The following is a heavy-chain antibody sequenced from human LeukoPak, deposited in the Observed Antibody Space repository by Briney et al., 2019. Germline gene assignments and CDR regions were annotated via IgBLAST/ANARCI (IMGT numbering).Heavy chain of an antibody. V-gene: IGHV4-59*01. CDR3: ARSKTYYYDSSGYYWAAGAFDI. D-gene: IGHD3-22*01. CDR2: IYYSGST. CDR1: GGSISSYY. Sequence: SETLSLTCTVSGGSISSYYWSWIRQPPGKGLEWIGYIYYSGSTNYNPSLKSRVTISVDTSKNQFSLKLSSVTAADTAVYYCARSKTYYYDSSGYYWAAGAFDIWGQGTMVTVSS. J-gene: IGHJ3*02.